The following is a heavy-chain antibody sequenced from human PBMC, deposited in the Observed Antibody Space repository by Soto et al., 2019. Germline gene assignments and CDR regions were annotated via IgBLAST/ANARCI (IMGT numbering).Heavy chain of an antibody. CDR3: AREGLGYSDYDAFDI. D-gene: IGHD4-17*01. J-gene: IGHJ3*02. CDR1: GFTFSSYG. V-gene: IGHV3-30*03. CDR2: ISYDGRKK. Sequence: QVQLVESGGGVVQPGRSLRLSCAASGFTFSSYGIHWVRQGPGKGLEWVAVISYDGRKKYYADSVKGRFTISRDNSKNTLYLQMSSLRTEDTAVYYCAREGLGYSDYDAFDIWGQGTMVTVSS.